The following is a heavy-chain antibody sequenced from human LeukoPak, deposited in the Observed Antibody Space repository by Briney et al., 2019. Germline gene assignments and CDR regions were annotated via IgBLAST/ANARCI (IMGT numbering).Heavy chain of an antibody. CDR3: ARRYGSGSYYYYYGMDV. CDR1: GYSFTSYW. V-gene: IGHV5-51*01. D-gene: IGHD6-19*01. CDR2: IYPGDSDT. Sequence: GESLKISCKGSGYSFTSYWIGWVRQMPGKGLGLMGIIYPGDSDTRYSPSFQGQVTISADKSISTAYLQWSSLKASDTAMYYCARRYGSGSYYYYYGMDVCGEGSTVTVSS. J-gene: IGHJ6*01.